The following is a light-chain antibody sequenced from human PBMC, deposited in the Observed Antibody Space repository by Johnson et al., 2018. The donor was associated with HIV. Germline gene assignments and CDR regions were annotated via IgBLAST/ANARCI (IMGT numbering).Light chain of an antibody. CDR3: GTWDSSLSALYV. V-gene: IGLV1-51*02. CDR1: SSNIGNNY. Sequence: QSILTQPPSVSAAPGQKVTISCSGSSSNIGNNYVSWYQQLPGTAPKLLIYENNKRPSGIPDRFSGSKSGTSATLDITGLQTWDEADYYCGTWDSSLSALYVFGTGTKVTVL. J-gene: IGLJ1*01. CDR2: ENN.